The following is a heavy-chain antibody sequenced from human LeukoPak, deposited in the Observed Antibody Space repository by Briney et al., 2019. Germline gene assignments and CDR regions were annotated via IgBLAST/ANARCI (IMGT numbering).Heavy chain of an antibody. Sequence: PGGSLRLSCAVSGFTFSSYGMNWVRRARGKGLEWVSRSSGSGSSTYYADSVKGRFTISRDNSKNTLYLQMNSVRAEDTAVYYCAKTSSYSPTYYFDYWGQGSLVTVSS. CDR1: GFTFSSYG. V-gene: IGHV3-23*01. CDR2: SSGSGSST. D-gene: IGHD3-10*01. CDR3: AKTSSYSPTYYFDY. J-gene: IGHJ4*02.